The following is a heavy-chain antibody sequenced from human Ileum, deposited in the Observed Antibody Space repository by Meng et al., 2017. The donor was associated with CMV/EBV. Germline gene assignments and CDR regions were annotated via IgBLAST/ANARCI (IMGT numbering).Heavy chain of an antibody. D-gene: IGHD3-10*01. CDR1: GYSITSFY. CDR3: ARNYGSGNWNFFHY. Sequence: QGQLQESGPGLWKPSETLSPTCTVSGYSITSFYWSWIRQPAGKALEWIGRIYHGGSTNYNPSLKSRVTLSVDTSKNQFSMRLTSVTAADTAVYYCARNYGSGNWNFFHYWGQGTLVTVSS. CDR2: IYHGGST. V-gene: IGHV4-4*07. J-gene: IGHJ4*02.